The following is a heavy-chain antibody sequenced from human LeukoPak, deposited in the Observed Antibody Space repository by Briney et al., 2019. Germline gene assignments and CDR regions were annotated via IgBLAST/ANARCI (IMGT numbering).Heavy chain of an antibody. CDR2: ISSSGSTI. J-gene: IGHJ6*04. D-gene: IGHD3-10*02. Sequence: LXXXCAASGFTFSSYEMNWVRQAPGKGLEGVSYISSSGSTIYYADSVKGGFTISRDNAKNSLYMQMNRLRAEDTAVYYCAELGITMIGGVWGKGTTVTISS. CDR1: GFTFSSYE. V-gene: IGHV3-48*03. CDR3: AELGITMIGGV.